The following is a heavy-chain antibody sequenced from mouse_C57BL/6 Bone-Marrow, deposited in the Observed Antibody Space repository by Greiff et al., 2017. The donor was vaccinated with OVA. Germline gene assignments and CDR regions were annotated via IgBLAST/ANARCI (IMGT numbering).Heavy chain of an antibody. J-gene: IGHJ4*01. V-gene: IGHV1-26*01. CDR2: INPNNGGT. Sequence: VQLQQSGPELVKPGASVKISCKASGYTFTDYYMNWVKQSHGKSLEWIGDINPNNGGTSYNQKFKGKATLTVDKSSSTAYMELRSLTSEDSAVYYCAMGLGGAMDYWGQGTSVTVSS. CDR1: GYTFTDYY. CDR3: AMGLGGAMDY.